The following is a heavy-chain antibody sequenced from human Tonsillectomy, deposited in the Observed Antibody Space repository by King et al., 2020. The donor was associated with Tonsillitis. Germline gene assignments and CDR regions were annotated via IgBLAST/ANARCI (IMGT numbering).Heavy chain of an antibody. CDR2: TSYDGINK. Sequence: VQLVESGGGVVQPGRSLRLSCAASGFSFSNYVIHWVRQAPGKGLAWVAVTSYDGINKYYADSVKGRFTVSRDNSKNTLYLKMNSLTVEDTAVYYCAREPPTAAISDAFDIWGQGTKVTVSS. V-gene: IGHV3-30-3*01. CDR3: AREPPTAAISDAFDI. CDR1: GFSFSNYV. J-gene: IGHJ3*02. D-gene: IGHD2-2*01.